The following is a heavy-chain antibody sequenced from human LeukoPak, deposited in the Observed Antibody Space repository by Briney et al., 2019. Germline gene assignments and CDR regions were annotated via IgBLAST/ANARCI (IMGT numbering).Heavy chain of an antibody. J-gene: IGHJ3*02. CDR3: VREGSISGDAFDI. CDR1: GGSISSSSYY. V-gene: IGHV4-39*07. CDR2: IFHSGDT. D-gene: IGHD2-21*01. Sequence: SETLSLTCTVSGGSISSSSYYWGWIRQPPGKGLEWIGEIFHSGDTNYNLSLKSRITMSVDTSKNQFSLKLSSVTAADTAVYYCVREGSISGDAFDIWGRGTLVAVSS.